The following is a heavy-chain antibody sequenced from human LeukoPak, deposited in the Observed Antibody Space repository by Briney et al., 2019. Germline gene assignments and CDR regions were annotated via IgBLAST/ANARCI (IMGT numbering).Heavy chain of an antibody. Sequence: GASVKVSCKASGYTFTGYYMHWVRQAPGQGLEWMGWINPNSGGTNYAQKFQGRVTMTRDTSISTAYMELSRLRSDDTAVYYCARVDCSSTSCYNFDYWGQGTLVTVSS. J-gene: IGHJ4*02. CDR1: GYTFTGYY. D-gene: IGHD2-2*02. CDR2: INPNSGGT. CDR3: ARVDCSSTSCYNFDY. V-gene: IGHV1-2*02.